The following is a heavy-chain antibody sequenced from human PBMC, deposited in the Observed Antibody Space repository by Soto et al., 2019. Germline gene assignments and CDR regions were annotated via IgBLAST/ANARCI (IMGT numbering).Heavy chain of an antibody. CDR1: GYSFTIYW. D-gene: IGHD6-13*01. V-gene: IGHV5-10-1*01. CDR3: ASRSLVPLGYAFDI. CDR2: IDPSDSYT. Sequence: GESLKISCNGSGYSFTIYWISLVLQMPGKGLEWMGRIDPSDSYTNYSPSFQGHVTISADKSISTAYLQWSSLKASDTAMYYCASRSLVPLGYAFDIWGQGTMVTVSS. J-gene: IGHJ3*02.